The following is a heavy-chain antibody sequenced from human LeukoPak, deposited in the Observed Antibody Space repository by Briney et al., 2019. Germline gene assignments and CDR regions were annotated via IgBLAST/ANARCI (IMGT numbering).Heavy chain of an antibody. Sequence: GASVKVSCKASGYTFTSYGISWVRQAPGQGLEWMGRIIPILGIANYAQKFQGRVTITADKSTSTAYMELSSLRSEDTAVYYCAREDGYSYYFDYWGQGTLVTVSS. CDR1: GYTFTSYG. CDR2: IIPILGIA. V-gene: IGHV1-69*04. D-gene: IGHD5-24*01. CDR3: AREDGYSYYFDY. J-gene: IGHJ4*02.